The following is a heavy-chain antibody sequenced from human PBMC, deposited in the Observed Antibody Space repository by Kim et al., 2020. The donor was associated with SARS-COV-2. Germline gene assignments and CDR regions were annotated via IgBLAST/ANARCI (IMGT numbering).Heavy chain of an antibody. V-gene: IGHV4-4*02. Sequence: NYNPSLKSRVTISVDKSKNQFSLKLSSVTAADTAVYYCARVNRDIWDFDYWGQGTLVTVSS. J-gene: IGHJ4*02. CDR3: ARVNRDIWDFDY. D-gene: IGHD1-26*01.